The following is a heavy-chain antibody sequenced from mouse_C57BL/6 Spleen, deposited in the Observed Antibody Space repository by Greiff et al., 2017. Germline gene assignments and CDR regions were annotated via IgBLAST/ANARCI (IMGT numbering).Heavy chain of an antibody. J-gene: IGHJ4*01. CDR3: ARNNYSNEGDAMDY. CDR1: GYTFTSYG. D-gene: IGHD2-5*01. V-gene: IGHV1-81*01. CDR2: IYPRSGNT. Sequence: QVQLQQSGAELARPGASVKLSCKASGYTFTSYGISWVKQRTGQGLEWIGEIYPRSGNTYYNEKFKGKAILTADKSSSTAYMELRSLTSEDSAVYFCARNNYSNEGDAMDYWGQGTSVTVSS.